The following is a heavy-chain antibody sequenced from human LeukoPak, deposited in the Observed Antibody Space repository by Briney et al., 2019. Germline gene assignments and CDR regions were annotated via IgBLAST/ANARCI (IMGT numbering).Heavy chain of an antibody. CDR2: IYPGDSDT. CDR1: GYSFTSYW. J-gene: IGHJ4*02. Sequence: GESLKISCKGSGYSFTSYWIGWVRQMPGKGLEWMGIIYPGDSDTGYSPSFQGQVTFSADKSISTAYLQWSSLKASDTAMYYCARSAGYYGSGIDYWGQGTLVTVSS. CDR3: ARSAGYYGSGIDY. V-gene: IGHV5-51*01. D-gene: IGHD3-10*01.